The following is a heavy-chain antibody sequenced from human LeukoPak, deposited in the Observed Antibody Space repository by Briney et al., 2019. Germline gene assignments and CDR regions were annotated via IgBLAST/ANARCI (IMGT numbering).Heavy chain of an antibody. Sequence: PGGSLRLSCSASGFTFTKAWMGWVRQAPGKGLEWVSSISSSSSYIYYADSVKGRFTISRDNAKNSLYLQMNSLRAEDTAVYYCARDGSGSYLQDYWGQGTLVTVSS. J-gene: IGHJ4*02. CDR3: ARDGSGSYLQDY. D-gene: IGHD3-10*01. CDR2: ISSSSSYI. CDR1: GFTFTKAW. V-gene: IGHV3-21*01.